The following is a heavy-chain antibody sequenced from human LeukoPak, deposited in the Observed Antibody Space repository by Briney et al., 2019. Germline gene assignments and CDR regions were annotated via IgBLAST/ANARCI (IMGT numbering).Heavy chain of an antibody. J-gene: IGHJ4*02. CDR2: ISAYNGNT. V-gene: IGHV1-18*01. Sequence: ASVKVPCKASGYTFNTYGISWVRQAPGQGLEWMGWISAYNGNTDYAQNLRGRLIMTTDTSTSTAYMELRSLRSDDTAVYYCARDSVDGSGTYYNDSPDYWGQGTLVTVSS. D-gene: IGHD3-10*01. CDR1: GYTFNTYG. CDR3: ARDSVDGSGTYYNDSPDY.